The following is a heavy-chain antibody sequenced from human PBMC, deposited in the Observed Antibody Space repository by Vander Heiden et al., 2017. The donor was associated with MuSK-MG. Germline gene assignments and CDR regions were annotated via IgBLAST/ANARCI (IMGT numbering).Heavy chain of an antibody. D-gene: IGHD1-7*01. CDR2: IDPSDSYT. Sequence: EVQLVQSGAEVKKPGESLRISFKGSGYSFTSYWSSWVRQMPGKGLEWMGRIDPSDSYTNYSPSFQGHVTISADKSISTAYLQWSSLKASDTAMYYCASGTSPTLNYYYYMDVWGKGTTVTVSS. J-gene: IGHJ6*03. V-gene: IGHV5-10-1*03. CDR3: ASGTSPTLNYYYYMDV. CDR1: GYSFTSYW.